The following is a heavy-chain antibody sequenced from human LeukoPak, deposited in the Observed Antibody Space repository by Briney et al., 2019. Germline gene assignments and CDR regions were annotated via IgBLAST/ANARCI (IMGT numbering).Heavy chain of an antibody. CDR3: ARDLYSSSWYVSFWFDP. D-gene: IGHD6-13*01. CDR1: GSTFSSYW. J-gene: IGHJ5*02. CDR2: INSDGSST. Sequence: GGSLRLSCAASGSTFSSYWMHWVRQAPGKGLVWVSRINSDGSSTSYADSVKGRFTIFRDNAKNTLYLQMNSLRAEDTAVYYCARDLYSSSWYVSFWFDPWGQGTLVTVSS. V-gene: IGHV3-74*01.